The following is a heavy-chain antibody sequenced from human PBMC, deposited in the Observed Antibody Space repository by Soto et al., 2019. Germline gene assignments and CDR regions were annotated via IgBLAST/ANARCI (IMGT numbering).Heavy chain of an antibody. Sequence: SETLSLTCTVSGGSISSYYWSWIRQPAGKGLEWIGRIYTSGSTNYNPSLKSRVTMSVDTSKNQFSLKLSSVTAADTAVYYCARDLPIIIAAAGGWLDPWGQGTIVTVSS. J-gene: IGHJ5*02. CDR3: ARDLPIIIAAAGGWLDP. D-gene: IGHD6-13*01. CDR1: GGSISSYY. V-gene: IGHV4-4*07. CDR2: IYTSGST.